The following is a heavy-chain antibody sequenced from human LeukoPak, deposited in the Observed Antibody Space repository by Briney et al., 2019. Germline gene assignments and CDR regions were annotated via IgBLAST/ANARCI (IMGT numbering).Heavy chain of an antibody. V-gene: IGHV3-66*01. CDR1: GFTISTKY. J-gene: IGHJ3*02. D-gene: IGHD3-22*01. Sequence: GGSLRLSCAASGFTISTKYMSWVRQAPGKGLEWVSVIYSGGRTYYADSVKGRFTISRDNSKNTLYLQMNSLRAEDTAVYYCARDISSGYYGAFDIWGQGTMVTVSS. CDR3: ARDISSGYYGAFDI. CDR2: IYSGGRT.